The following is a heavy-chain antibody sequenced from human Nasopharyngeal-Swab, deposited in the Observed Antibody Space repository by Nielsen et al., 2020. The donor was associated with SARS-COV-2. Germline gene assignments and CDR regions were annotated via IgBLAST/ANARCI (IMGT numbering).Heavy chain of an antibody. J-gene: IGHJ4*01. V-gene: IGHV4-38-2*01. CDR3: ARGAPGY. CDR2: IYHSGRT. CDR1: GYSISSGYY. Sequence: SETLSLTCAASGYSISSGYYWGWIRQPPGKGLEWIGNIYHSGRTNYNPSLKSRLAISIDTSKKQFSLKLSSVTAADTAVYYCARGAPGYWGQGTLVTVSS.